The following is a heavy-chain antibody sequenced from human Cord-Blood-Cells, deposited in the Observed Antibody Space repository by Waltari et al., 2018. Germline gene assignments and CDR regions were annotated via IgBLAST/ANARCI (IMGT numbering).Heavy chain of an antibody. D-gene: IGHD6-13*01. CDR2: IYSGGST. Sequence: EVQLVESGGGLIQPGGSLRLSCSASGSTVGSNYMRWVRQAPGKGLEWVSVIYSGGSTYYADSVKGRFTISRDNSKNTLYLQMNSLRAEDTAVYYCARGGSANHSSSWFDYWGQGTLVTVSS. V-gene: IGHV3-53*01. CDR1: GSTVGSNY. CDR3: ARGGSANHSSSWFDY. J-gene: IGHJ4*02.